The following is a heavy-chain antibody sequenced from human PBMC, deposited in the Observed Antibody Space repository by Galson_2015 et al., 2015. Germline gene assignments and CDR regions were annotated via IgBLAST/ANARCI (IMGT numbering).Heavy chain of an antibody. J-gene: IGHJ4*02. Sequence: SLRLSCAASGFTFSSYWIHWVRHAPGKGLVWVSRISTDASSTTYADSVTGRFTISRDNAKNTLYLQMNSLRAEDTAVYYCAGGFAGSYDHWGQGTLVTVSS. D-gene: IGHD3-10*01. CDR3: AGGFAGSYDH. CDR2: ISTDASST. V-gene: IGHV3-74*01. CDR1: GFTFSSYW.